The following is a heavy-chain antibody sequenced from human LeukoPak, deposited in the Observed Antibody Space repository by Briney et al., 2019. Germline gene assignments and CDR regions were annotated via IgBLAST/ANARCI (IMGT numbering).Heavy chain of an antibody. Sequence: GGSLRLSCAASGVTFSGYSMNWVRQAPGKGLEWVSAITATSLHIYYADSVKGRFTISRDNAKNSLYLQMNSLRAEDTAVYYCARLPFGGFDIWGQGTMVTVSS. CDR1: GVTFSGYS. D-gene: IGHD3-16*01. CDR2: ITATSLHI. J-gene: IGHJ3*02. V-gene: IGHV3-21*01. CDR3: ARLPFGGFDI.